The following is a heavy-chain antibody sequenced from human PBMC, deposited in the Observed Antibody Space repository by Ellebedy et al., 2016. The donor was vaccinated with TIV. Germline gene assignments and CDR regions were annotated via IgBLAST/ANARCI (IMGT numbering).Heavy chain of an antibody. CDR1: GFTFTNYA. Sequence: GESLKISCAASGFTFTNYAMNCVRQAPGKGLEGVSAVSNSGDSTYYADSVKGRFTISRDNSKNTLYLQMSSLRAEDTAVYYCSFKGVATRVYWGQGTLVTVSS. CDR2: VSNSGDST. V-gene: IGHV3-23*01. D-gene: IGHD4-23*01. J-gene: IGHJ4*02. CDR3: SFKGVATRVY.